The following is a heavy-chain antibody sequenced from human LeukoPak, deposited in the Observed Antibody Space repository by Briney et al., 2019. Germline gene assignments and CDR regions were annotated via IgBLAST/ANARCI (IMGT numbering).Heavy chain of an antibody. D-gene: IGHD4-17*01. CDR1: GFTFTSYP. CDR3: ATHHHLYGASLMAV. CDR2: ISGSGGRT. Sequence: GGSLRLPCAAPGFTFTSYPMSWVRQAPGKGLQLVSTISGSGGRTYFTDSVKARFTISRDNSKNPLSLQTTSLGAAHTAASYCATHHHLYGASLMAVWGHGTTVTVSS. J-gene: IGHJ6*02. V-gene: IGHV3-23*01.